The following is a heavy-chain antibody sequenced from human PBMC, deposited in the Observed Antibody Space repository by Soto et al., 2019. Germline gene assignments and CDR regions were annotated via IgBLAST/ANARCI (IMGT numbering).Heavy chain of an antibody. Sequence: GGSLRLSCAASGFTLSIYSMNWVRQAPGKGLEWISYISTTSSTIYYTDSAEGRFTISRDDAKNSLYLQMNSLRDEDTAVYYCARDLDYYGSGSPDAFDIWGQGTMVTVSS. V-gene: IGHV3-48*02. D-gene: IGHD3-10*01. CDR2: ISTTSSTI. CDR1: GFTLSIYS. CDR3: ARDLDYYGSGSPDAFDI. J-gene: IGHJ3*02.